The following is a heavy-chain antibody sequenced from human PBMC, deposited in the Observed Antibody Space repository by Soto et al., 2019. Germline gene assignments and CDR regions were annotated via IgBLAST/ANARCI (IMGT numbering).Heavy chain of an antibody. Sequence: QVQLVQSGAEVKKPGSSVKVSCKASGGTFSSYTISWVRQAPGQGLEWMGRIIPILGIANYAQKLQGRVRITADKATSTAYMELSSLRSEDTAVYYCARGPGIAAARRGFDYWGQGTLVTVSS. V-gene: IGHV1-69*02. J-gene: IGHJ4*02. D-gene: IGHD6-13*01. CDR2: IIPILGIA. CDR3: ARGPGIAAARRGFDY. CDR1: GGTFSSYT.